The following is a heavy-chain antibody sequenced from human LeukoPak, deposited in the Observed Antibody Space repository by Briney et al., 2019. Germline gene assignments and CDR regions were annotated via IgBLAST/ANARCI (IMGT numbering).Heavy chain of an antibody. CDR1: GGSISSSSYY. J-gene: IGHJ3*02. CDR2: IHYTGTT. D-gene: IGHD6-13*01. CDR3: ARFVGSSWLGFDI. V-gene: IGHV4-61*05. Sequence: SETLSLTCTVSGGSISSSSYYWGWIRQPPGKGLEWIGLIHYTGTTNYNPSLKSRVTTSGDTSKKQFSLKLTSVTAADTAVYYCARFVGSSWLGFDIWGQGSMVTVSS.